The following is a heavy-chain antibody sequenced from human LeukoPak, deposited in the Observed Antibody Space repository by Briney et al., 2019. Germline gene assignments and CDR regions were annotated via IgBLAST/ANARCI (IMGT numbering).Heavy chain of an antibody. Sequence: GGSLRLSCAASGFTFSDYYMSWIRQAPGKGLEWVSYISGSGGTINYADSVKGRFTISRDNAKNSLYLQMNSLRAEDTAVYYCARAVRPYYYDSSGYSHDFDYWGQGTLVTVSS. CDR2: ISGSGGTI. CDR3: ARAVRPYYYDSSGYSHDFDY. J-gene: IGHJ4*02. CDR1: GFTFSDYY. V-gene: IGHV3-11*01. D-gene: IGHD3-22*01.